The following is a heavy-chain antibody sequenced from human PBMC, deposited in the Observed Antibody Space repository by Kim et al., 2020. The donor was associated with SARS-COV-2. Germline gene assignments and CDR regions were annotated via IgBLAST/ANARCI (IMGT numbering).Heavy chain of an antibody. CDR3: AGNVLRFLEWLSTSWFDP. V-gene: IGHV4-39*01. J-gene: IGHJ5*02. Sequence: KSRVTISVETSKNQFSLKLSSVTAADTAVYYCAGNVLRFLEWLSTSWFDPWGQGTLVTVSS. D-gene: IGHD3-3*01.